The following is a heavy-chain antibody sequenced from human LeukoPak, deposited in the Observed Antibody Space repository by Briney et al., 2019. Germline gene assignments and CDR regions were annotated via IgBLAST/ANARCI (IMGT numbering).Heavy chain of an antibody. Sequence: ASVKVSCKASGYTFTRYYMHWVRQAPGQGLEWMGIINPSGGSASYAQKFQGRVTMTRDTSTSTVYMELDSLTSDDTAVYFCARDPDGSGSYPIDYWGQGTLVTVSS. CDR1: GYTFTRYY. V-gene: IGHV1-46*01. J-gene: IGHJ4*02. D-gene: IGHD3-22*01. CDR2: INPSGGSA. CDR3: ARDPDGSGSYPIDY.